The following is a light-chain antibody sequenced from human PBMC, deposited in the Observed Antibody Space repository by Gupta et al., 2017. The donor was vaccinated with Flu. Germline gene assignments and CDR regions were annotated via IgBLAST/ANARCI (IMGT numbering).Light chain of an antibody. J-gene: IGKJ1*01. CDR2: GAS. CDR1: QGISTD. V-gene: IGKV1-6*01. CDR3: LQDYRVPCT. Sequence: IQMTQSPSSLSASVGDRVTITCRASQGISTDLAWYQQIPGKAPNLLIYGASSLQSGVPSRCSGRGSGTDFTLTISSLQPEDFATYYCLQDYRVPCTFGQGTKVEIK.